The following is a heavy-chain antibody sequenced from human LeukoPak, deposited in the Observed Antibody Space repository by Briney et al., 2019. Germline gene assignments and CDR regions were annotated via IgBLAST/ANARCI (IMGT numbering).Heavy chain of an antibody. CDR1: GFTFSSYS. Sequence: GGSLRLSCAASGFTFSSYSMNWVRQAPGKGLEWVSSISSSSYIYYADSVKGRFTISRDNAKNSLYLQMNSLRAEDTAVYYCARVGATGYYYMDVWGKGTTVTISS. V-gene: IGHV3-21*04. D-gene: IGHD1-26*01. CDR2: ISSSSYI. CDR3: ARVGATGYYYMDV. J-gene: IGHJ6*03.